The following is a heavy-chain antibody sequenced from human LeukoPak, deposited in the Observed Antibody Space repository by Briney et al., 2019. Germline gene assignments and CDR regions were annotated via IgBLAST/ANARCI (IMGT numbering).Heavy chain of an antibody. Sequence: ASVTVSFEASGYTFTGYYMHWVRQAPGQGLEWMGWINPNSGGTNYAQKFQGRVTMTRDTSTSTVYMELSSLRSEDTAVYYCARVSDSSGWYWFDYWGQGTLVTVSS. CDR1: GYTFTGYY. D-gene: IGHD6-19*01. CDR3: ARVSDSSGWYWFDY. V-gene: IGHV1-2*02. CDR2: INPNSGGT. J-gene: IGHJ4*02.